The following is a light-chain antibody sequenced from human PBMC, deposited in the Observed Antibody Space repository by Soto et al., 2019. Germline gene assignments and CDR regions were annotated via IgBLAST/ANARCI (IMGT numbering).Light chain of an antibody. CDR3: QQSNKWPYT. J-gene: IGKJ2*01. CDR1: QSVSSN. Sequence: IVKTQSPATLSVSPGERATLSCRASQSVSSNLAWYQHKPGQAPRLLFYGASTRAAGIPARFSGGGSGTDFTLTISGLQSEDFAVYYCQQSNKWPYTFGQGTKLEIK. CDR2: GAS. V-gene: IGKV3-15*01.